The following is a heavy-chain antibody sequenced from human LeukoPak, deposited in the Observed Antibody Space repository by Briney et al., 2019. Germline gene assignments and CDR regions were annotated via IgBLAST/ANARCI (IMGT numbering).Heavy chain of an antibody. CDR2: IIPIFGIA. CDR1: GGTFSSYA. Sequence: SVKVSCKASGGTFSSYAISWVRQAPGQGLEWMGRIIPIFGIANYAQKFQGRVTITADKSTSTAYMELSSLRSVDTAVYYCARESDYDHWFDPWGQGTLVTVSS. J-gene: IGHJ5*02. D-gene: IGHD5-12*01. V-gene: IGHV1-69*04. CDR3: ARESDYDHWFDP.